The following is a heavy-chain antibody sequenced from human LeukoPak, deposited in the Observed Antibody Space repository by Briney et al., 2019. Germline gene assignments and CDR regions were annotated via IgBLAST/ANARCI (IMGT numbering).Heavy chain of an antibody. V-gene: IGHV4-59*01. CDR3: ARRSPRRLSVFSDVYFDY. J-gene: IGHJ4*02. D-gene: IGHD1-14*01. CDR2: IYYSGST. CDR1: GGSIGSYY. Sequence: SETLSLTCTVSGGSIGSYYWSWIRQPPGKGLEWIGYIYYSGSTNYNPSLKSRVTISVDTSKNQFSLKLSSVTAADTAVYYCARRSPRRLSVFSDVYFDYWGQGTLVTVSS.